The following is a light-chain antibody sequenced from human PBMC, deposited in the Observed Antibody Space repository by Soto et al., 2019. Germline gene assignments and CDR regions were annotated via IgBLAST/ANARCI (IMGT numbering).Light chain of an antibody. Sequence: DIQMTQSPSTLSASVGDRVTIACRASQGISSYLAWYQQKPGKAPKLLIHATSTLQSGVPSRFSGSGSGTEFTLTISSLQPEDFATDFCQQLSNYPITFGQGTRLEIK. CDR2: ATS. J-gene: IGKJ5*01. CDR3: QQLSNYPIT. V-gene: IGKV1-9*01. CDR1: QGISSY.